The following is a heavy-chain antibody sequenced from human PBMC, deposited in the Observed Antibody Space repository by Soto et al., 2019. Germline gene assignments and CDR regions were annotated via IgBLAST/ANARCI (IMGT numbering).Heavy chain of an antibody. D-gene: IGHD6-19*01. CDR2: IYYSGST. V-gene: IGHV4-59*08. Sequence: PSETLSLTCTVSGGSISSYYWSWIRQPPGKGLEWIGYIYYSGSTNYNPSLKSRVTISVDTSKNQFSLKLSSVTAADTAVYYCASLKSIAVAGNDAFDIWGQGTMVTVSS. CDR1: GGSISSYY. J-gene: IGHJ3*02. CDR3: ASLKSIAVAGNDAFDI.